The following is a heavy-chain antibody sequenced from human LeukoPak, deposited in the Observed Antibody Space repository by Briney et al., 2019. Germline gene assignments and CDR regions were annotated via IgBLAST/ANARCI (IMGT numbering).Heavy chain of an antibody. CDR3: ARVDDFDDPHFDY. D-gene: IGHD3-3*01. CDR2: IYYSGST. CDR1: GGSISSSSYY. V-gene: IGHV4-39*07. Sequence: PSETLSLTCTVSGGSISSSSYYWGWIRQPPGKGLEWIGSIYYSGSTYYNPSLKSRVTMSVDTSKNQFSLKLSSVTAADTAVYYCARVDDFDDPHFDYWGQGTLVTVSS. J-gene: IGHJ4*02.